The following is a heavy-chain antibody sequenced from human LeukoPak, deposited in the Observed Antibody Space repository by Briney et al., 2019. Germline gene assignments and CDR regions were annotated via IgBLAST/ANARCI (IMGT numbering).Heavy chain of an antibody. V-gene: IGHV3-23*01. D-gene: IGHD1-26*01. CDR2: ISVSCTTT. CDR3: AKERREQSRDNYFDY. Sequence: PGGSLRLSCAASGFTFSNYAMSWVGLAPGRGLEWVALISVSCTTTFYADSVKGRLTISRDNSKNSLYLQMNSLSAEDTAVYYCAKERREQSRDNYFDYWGQGTLVTVSS. J-gene: IGHJ4*02. CDR1: GFTFSNYA.